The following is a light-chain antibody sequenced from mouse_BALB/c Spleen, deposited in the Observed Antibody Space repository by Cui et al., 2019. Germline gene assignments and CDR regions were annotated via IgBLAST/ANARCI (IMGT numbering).Light chain of an antibody. V-gene: IGKV4-59*01. J-gene: IGKJ5*01. CDR3: QQLSSNPLT. CDR2: DTS. Sequence: QIVLTQSPAIMSESPGEKVTMTCSASSSVSYMHWYQQKSGTSPKRWIYDTSKLASGVPARFSGSGSGTSYSLTISSMEAEDAATYYCQQLSSNPLTFGAGTKLELK. CDR1: SSVSY.